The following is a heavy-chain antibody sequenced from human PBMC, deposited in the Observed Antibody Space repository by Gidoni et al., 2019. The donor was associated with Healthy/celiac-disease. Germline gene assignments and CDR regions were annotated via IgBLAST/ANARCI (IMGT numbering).Heavy chain of an antibody. Sequence: QVQLVQSGAEVKKPGSSVKVSCKASGGTFSRYAISRVRQAPGQGLEWMGGITPIFGTANYAQKFQGRVTITADESTSTAYMELSSLRSEDTAVYYCARARGTMVRGVIIATNWFDPWGQGTLVTVSS. D-gene: IGHD3-10*01. CDR1: GGTFSRYA. CDR2: ITPIFGTA. J-gene: IGHJ5*02. CDR3: ARARGTMVRGVIIATNWFDP. V-gene: IGHV1-69*01.